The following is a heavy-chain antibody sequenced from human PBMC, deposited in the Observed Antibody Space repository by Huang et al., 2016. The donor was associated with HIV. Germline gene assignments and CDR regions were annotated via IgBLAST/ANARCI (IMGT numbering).Heavy chain of an antibody. CDR3: ARDHHDFWRGYRRMYFFDH. V-gene: IGHV4-59*11. J-gene: IGHJ4*02. D-gene: IGHD3-3*01. CDR2: IDYSGIT. CDR1: GGSISTHY. Sequence: QVQLQESGPGLVKPSETLSLTCTVSGGSISTHYWSWIRQPPGKGLEWSGSIDYSGITNYSPSLKSRVTILLDTSKNQFSLRVNSVTAADTAMYYCARDHHDFWRGYRRMYFFDHWGQGTLVTVSS.